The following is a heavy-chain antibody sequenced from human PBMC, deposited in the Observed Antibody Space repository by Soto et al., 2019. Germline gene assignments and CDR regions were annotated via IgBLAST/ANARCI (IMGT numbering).Heavy chain of an antibody. CDR3: VRDRGTLDYYYYGMDV. CDR2: VYYSGST. Sequence: SETLSLTCTVSGGSISSGSYYWDWIRQPPGKGLEWIGNVYYSGSTNYNPSLESRVTISVDTSENQFSLKMNSVTAADTAVYYCVRDRGTLDYYYYGMDVWGQGTTVTVSS. CDR1: GGSISSGSYY. V-gene: IGHV4-39*07. D-gene: IGHD3-10*01. J-gene: IGHJ6*02.